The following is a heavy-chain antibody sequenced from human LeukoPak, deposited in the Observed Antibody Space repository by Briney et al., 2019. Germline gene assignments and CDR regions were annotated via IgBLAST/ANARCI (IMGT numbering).Heavy chain of an antibody. V-gene: IGHV4-59*12. D-gene: IGHD6-6*01. CDR3: ARVDSSSFHYYYYMDV. CDR1: GGSISSYY. CDR2: IYYSGST. J-gene: IGHJ6*03. Sequence: SETLSLTCTVSGGSISSYYWSWIRQPPGKGLEWIGYIYYSGSTYYNPSLKSRVTISVDTSKNQFSLKLSSVTAADTAVYYCARVDSSSFHYYYYMDVWGKGTTVTVSS.